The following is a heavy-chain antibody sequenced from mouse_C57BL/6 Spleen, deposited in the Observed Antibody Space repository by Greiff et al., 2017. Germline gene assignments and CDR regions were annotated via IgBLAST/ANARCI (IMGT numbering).Heavy chain of an antibody. D-gene: IGHD2-4*01. J-gene: IGHJ2*01. CDR1: GYAFSSYW. CDR2: IYPGDGDT. V-gene: IGHV1-80*01. CDR3: ARWGDYDYYY. Sequence: QVQLQQSGAELVKPGASVKISCKASGYAFSSYWLNWVKQRPGKGLEWIGQIYPGDGDTNYNGKFKGKATLTADKSSSTAYMQLSSLTAEDSAVYFCARWGDYDYYYWGQGTTLTVSS.